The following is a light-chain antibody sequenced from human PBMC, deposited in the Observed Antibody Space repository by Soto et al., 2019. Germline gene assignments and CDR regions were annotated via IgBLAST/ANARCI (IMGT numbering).Light chain of an antibody. V-gene: IGLV1-44*01. CDR1: GSNVVGSA. CDR2: SDN. Sequence: QSVLTQPPSASGTPGQRVTISCSKTGSNVVGSAVNWYQHLPGTAPKLLIYSDNQRPSGVPNRFSGSKSGTSDSLVISGLQSQDEGDYYCAAWDGSQVFFGGGTKLTAL. J-gene: IGLJ2*01. CDR3: AAWDGSQVF.